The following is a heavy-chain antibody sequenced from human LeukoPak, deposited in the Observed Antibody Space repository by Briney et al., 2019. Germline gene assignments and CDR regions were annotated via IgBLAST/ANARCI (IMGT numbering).Heavy chain of an antibody. CDR2: ISSDGSNK. Sequence: GGSLRLSCAASGFPFSIYAMHWVRQAPDKGLEWVAFISSDGSNKYYADSVKGRFTISRDNSKNTLYLQMNSLRDEDTAVYYCDPHDSSSHFWGQGTLVTVSS. CDR3: DPHDSSSHF. CDR1: GFPFSIYA. J-gene: IGHJ4*02. V-gene: IGHV3-30-3*01. D-gene: IGHD6-6*01.